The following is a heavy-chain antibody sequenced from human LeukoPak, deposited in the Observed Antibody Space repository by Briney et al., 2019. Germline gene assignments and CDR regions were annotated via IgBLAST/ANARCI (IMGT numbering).Heavy chain of an antibody. D-gene: IGHD6-19*01. CDR3: TKTTVSNGWYYFDY. CDR1: GFTVSSNY. J-gene: IGHJ4*02. Sequence: GGSLRLSCADSGFTVSSNYMRWVRQAPGRGLEWVSAISSSGSSTYYADSVKGRFTISRDNSKNTLYLQMNSLRAEDTAVYYCTKTTVSNGWYYFDYWGQGTLVTVSS. V-gene: IGHV3-23*01. CDR2: ISSSGSST.